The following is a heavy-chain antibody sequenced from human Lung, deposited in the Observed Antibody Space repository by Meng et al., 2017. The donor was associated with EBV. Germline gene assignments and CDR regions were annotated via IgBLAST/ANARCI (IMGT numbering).Heavy chain of an antibody. D-gene: IGHD6-6*01. J-gene: IGHJ5*02. Sequence: HLQNPGPGLVKPSDTLPLPCPASGGPISSSIYSGGRIRQPPGKGLEWIGSIYYSGSTYYNPSLKSRVTISVDTSKNQFSLKLSSVTAADTAVYYCARHIAAPVRWFDPWGQGTLVTVSS. V-gene: IGHV4-39*01. CDR1: GGPISSSIYS. CDR2: IYYSGST. CDR3: ARHIAAPVRWFDP.